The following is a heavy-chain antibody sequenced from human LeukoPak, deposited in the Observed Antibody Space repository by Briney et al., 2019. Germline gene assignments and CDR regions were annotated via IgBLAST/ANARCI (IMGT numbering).Heavy chain of an antibody. CDR2: IYTSGST. J-gene: IGHJ4*02. D-gene: IGHD6-6*01. V-gene: IGHV4-4*07. CDR3: AREVSSIAARFCDY. Sequence: SETLSLTCTVSGGSISSYYWSWIRQPAGKGLEWSGRIYTSGSTNYNPSLKSRVTMSVDTSKNQFSLKLSSVTAADTAVCYCAREVSSIAARFCDYWGQGTLVAVSS. CDR1: GGSISSYY.